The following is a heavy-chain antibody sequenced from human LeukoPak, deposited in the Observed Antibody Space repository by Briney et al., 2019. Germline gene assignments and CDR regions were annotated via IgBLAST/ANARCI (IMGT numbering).Heavy chain of an antibody. CDR2: IFPGDSDT. CDR3: ARQLEYYGSGSYYQTFDY. V-gene: IGHV5-51*01. J-gene: IGHJ4*02. D-gene: IGHD3-10*01. CDR1: GYSFTRKW. Sequence: GESLKISCKGSGYSFTRKWIGWVRQMPGKGLEWMAFIFPGDSDTRYSPSFQGQVTISADKSISTAYLQWSSLKASDTAMYYCARQLEYYGSGSYYQTFDYWGQGTLVTVSS.